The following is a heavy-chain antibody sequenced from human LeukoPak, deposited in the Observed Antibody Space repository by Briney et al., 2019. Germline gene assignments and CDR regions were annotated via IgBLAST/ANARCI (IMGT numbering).Heavy chain of an antibody. CDR1: GGSFSGYY. D-gene: IGHD2-21*02. CDR2: INHSGST. Sequence: PSETLSLTCAVYGGSFSGYYWSWIRQPPGKGLEWIGEINHSGSTNYNPSLKSRVTISVDTSKNQFSLKLSSVTAADTAVYYCARGSRFRPHIRGGDCYSLWGQGTLVIVSS. CDR3: ARGSRFRPHIRGGDCYSL. J-gene: IGHJ4*02. V-gene: IGHV4-34*01.